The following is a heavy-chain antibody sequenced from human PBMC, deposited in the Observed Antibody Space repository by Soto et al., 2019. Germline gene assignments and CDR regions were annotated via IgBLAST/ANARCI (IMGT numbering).Heavy chain of an antibody. CDR2: ISYDGSNK. CDR1: GFTFSSYG. D-gene: IGHD2-2*02. Sequence: PXGSLRLSCAASGFTFSSYGMHWVRQAPGKGLEWVAVISYDGSNKYYADSVKGRFTISRDNSKNTLYLQMNSLRAEDTAVYYCAKVYCSSTSCYTLADQYYYYGMDVWGQGTTVTVSS. V-gene: IGHV3-30*18. CDR3: AKVYCSSTSCYTLADQYYYYGMDV. J-gene: IGHJ6*02.